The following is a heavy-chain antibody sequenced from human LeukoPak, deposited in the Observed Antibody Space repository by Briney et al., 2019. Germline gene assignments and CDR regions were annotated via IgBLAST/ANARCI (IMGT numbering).Heavy chain of an antibody. V-gene: IGHV3-64D*06. D-gene: IGHD6-19*01. J-gene: IGHJ4*02. CDR2: IYSDGSRT. Sequence: PGGSLRLSCAASGFTFSSFAMHWVRQAPGKGLEYLSAIYSDGSRTYYADSVKGRFTISRDNSKNTLYFEMSSLRVEDTAVYYCVKSPGSGWPVWGQGTLLIVSS. CDR1: GFTFSSFA. CDR3: VKSPGSGWPV.